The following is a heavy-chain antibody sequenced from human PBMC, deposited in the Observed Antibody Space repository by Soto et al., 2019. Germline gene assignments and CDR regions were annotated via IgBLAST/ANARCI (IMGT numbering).Heavy chain of an antibody. D-gene: IGHD4-17*01. CDR2: INPNSGGT. J-gene: IGHJ4*02. CDR1: GYTFTGYY. Sequence: QVQLVQSGAEVKKPGASVKVSCKASGYTFTGYYMHWVRQAPGQGLEWMGWINPNSGGTNYAQKFQGWVTMTRDTSISTAYMELSRLGSDDKAVYFLAGGTHYGDYGGDFDYWGQGTLVTVSS. V-gene: IGHV1-2*04. CDR3: AGGTHYGDYGGDFDY.